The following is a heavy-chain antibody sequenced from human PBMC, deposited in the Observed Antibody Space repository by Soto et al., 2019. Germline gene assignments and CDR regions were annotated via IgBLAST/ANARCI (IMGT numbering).Heavy chain of an antibody. D-gene: IGHD5-18*01. J-gene: IGHJ4*02. Sequence: QVQLVQSGAEVKKPGASVKVSCKPSGYTFISYGITLVRQAPGQGLEWMGWVNIYEGTTNYAQKFQGRVTMTTDTSTSTVYLELRSRRSDDTAIYYCARERGGYSYGDYWGQGTLVTVSS. V-gene: IGHV1-18*01. CDR2: VNIYEGTT. CDR1: GYTFISYG. CDR3: ARERGGYSYGDY.